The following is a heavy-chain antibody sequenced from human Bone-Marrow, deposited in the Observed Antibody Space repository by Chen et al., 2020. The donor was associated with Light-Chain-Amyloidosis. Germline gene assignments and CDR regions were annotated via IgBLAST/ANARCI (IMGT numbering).Heavy chain of an antibody. D-gene: IGHD5-12*01. CDR1: GYTFPNYW. J-gene: IGHJ4*02. Sequence: EVQLEQSGPEVKKPGESLKISCKGSGYTFPNYWIGWVRQMPGKGLEWMGVIYPDDSDARYSPSFEGQVAIAADKSITTAYLQWRSLKASDTAMYYCAGLRDGYNFDYWGQGTLVTVSS. CDR3: AGLRDGYNFDY. CDR2: IYPDDSDA. V-gene: IGHV5-51*01.